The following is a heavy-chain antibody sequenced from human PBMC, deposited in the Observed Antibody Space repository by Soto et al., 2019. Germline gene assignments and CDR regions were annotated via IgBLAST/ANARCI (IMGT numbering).Heavy chain of an antibody. V-gene: IGHV3-48*01. CDR2: ISSGSSTI. J-gene: IGHJ6*03. CDR3: AVDYYYMDV. CDR1: GISFSTYA. Sequence: GGSLRLSCAASGISFSTYAMNWVRQAPGKGLEWVSYISSGSSTIYYAESVKGRFTISRDNAKKSLFLQMNSLRAEDTAVYYCAVDYYYMDVWGKGPPVPVSS.